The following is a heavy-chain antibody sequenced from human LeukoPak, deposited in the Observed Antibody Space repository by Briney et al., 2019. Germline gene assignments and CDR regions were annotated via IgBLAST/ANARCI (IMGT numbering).Heavy chain of an antibody. D-gene: IGHD4-23*01. V-gene: IGHV4-34*01. CDR3: ARDPTTVVTLPYYFDD. J-gene: IGHJ4*02. CDR2: INHSGNT. Sequence: PSETLSLTCAVSGGSFIGSHWNWIRQPPGKGLEWIGEINHSGNTNYNPSLKSRVTISVDTSKNQFSLKLRSVTAADTAVYYCARDPTTVVTLPYYFDDWGQGTLVTVSS. CDR1: GGSFIGSH.